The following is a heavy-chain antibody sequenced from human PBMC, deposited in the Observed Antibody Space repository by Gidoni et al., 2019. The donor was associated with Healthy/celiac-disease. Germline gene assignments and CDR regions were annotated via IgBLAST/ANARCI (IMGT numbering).Heavy chain of an antibody. CDR2: ISYDGSNK. CDR3: ARGAGSYNY. Sequence: QVQLVESGGGVVQPGRSLRLSCAASGFTFSSYAMHWVRQAPGKGLEWVAVISYDGSNKYYADSVKGRFTISRDNSKTTLYLQMNSLRAEDTAVYYCARGAGSYNYWGQGTLVTVSS. CDR1: GFTFSSYA. V-gene: IGHV3-30-3*01. D-gene: IGHD3-10*01. J-gene: IGHJ4*02.